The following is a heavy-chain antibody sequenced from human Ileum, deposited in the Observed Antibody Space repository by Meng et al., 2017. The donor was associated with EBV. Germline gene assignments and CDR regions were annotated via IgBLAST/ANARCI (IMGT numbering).Heavy chain of an antibody. CDR2: IYHSGSN. Sequence: QVQLEESGPGLVKTSGTLALTCAVSGGAISSRKWWSWVRQPPGKGLEWIGEIYHSGSNNYNPSLKSRVTISVDKSKNQFSLKLSSVTAADTAVYYCARDFGPHQLWYWGQGTLVTVSS. V-gene: IGHV4-4*02. CDR1: GGAISSRKW. CDR3: ARDFGPHQLWY. D-gene: IGHD3-16*01. J-gene: IGHJ4*02.